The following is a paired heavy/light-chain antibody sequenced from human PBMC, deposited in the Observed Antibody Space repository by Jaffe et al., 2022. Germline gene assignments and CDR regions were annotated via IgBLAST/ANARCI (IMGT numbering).Heavy chain of an antibody. Sequence: QVQLVQSGAEVKKPGSSVKVSCKASGGTFSSYAISWVRQAPGQGLEWMGGIIPIFGTANYAQKFQGRVTITADESTSTAYMELSSLRSEDTAVYYCARDRAVVPAATLYYYYYYMDVWGKGTTVTVSS. CDR2: IIPIFGTA. J-gene: IGHJ6*03. CDR1: GGTFSSYA. CDR3: ARDRAVVPAATLYYYYYYMDV. D-gene: IGHD2-2*01. V-gene: IGHV1-69*01.
Light chain of an antibody. CDR3: SSYTSSSTLPYVV. J-gene: IGLJ2*01. CDR2: DVS. Sequence: QSALTQPASVSGSPGQSITISCTGTSSDVGGYNYVSWYQQHPGKAPKLMIYDVSNRPSGVSNRFSGSKSGNTASLTISGLQAEDEADYYCSSYTSSSTLPYVVFGGGTKLTVL. V-gene: IGLV2-14*03. CDR1: SSDVGGYNY.